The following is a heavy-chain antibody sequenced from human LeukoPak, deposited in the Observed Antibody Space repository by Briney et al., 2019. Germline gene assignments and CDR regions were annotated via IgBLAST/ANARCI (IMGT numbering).Heavy chain of an antibody. CDR1: GGSISSSSYY. J-gene: IGHJ5*02. Sequence: SETLSLTCTVSGGSISSSSYYWGWIRQPPGKGLEWIGNIYYSGSIYYNPSLKSRVTISVDTSNNQFSLKLSSVTAADTAVYYCARVVVPGWFDPWGQGTLVTVSS. CDR2: IYYSGSI. D-gene: IGHD2-15*01. CDR3: ARVVVPGWFDP. V-gene: IGHV4-39*07.